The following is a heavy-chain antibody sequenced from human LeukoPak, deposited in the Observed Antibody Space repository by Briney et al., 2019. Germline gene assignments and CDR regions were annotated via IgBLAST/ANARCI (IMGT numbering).Heavy chain of an antibody. J-gene: IGHJ4*02. V-gene: IGHV1-69*13. D-gene: IGHD3-22*01. Sequence: GASVKVSCKASGGTFSSYAISWVRQAPGQGLEWMGGIIPIFGTANYAQKFQGRVTITADESTSTAYMELSSLRSEDTAVYYCARDAMDYYDSSGLDYWGQGTLVTASS. CDR3: ARDAMDYYDSSGLDY. CDR1: GGTFSSYA. CDR2: IIPIFGTA.